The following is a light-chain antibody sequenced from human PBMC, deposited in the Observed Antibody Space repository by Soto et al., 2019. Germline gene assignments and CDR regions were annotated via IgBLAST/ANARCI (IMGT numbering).Light chain of an antibody. CDR2: GNS. CDR1: SSNIGAGYD. J-gene: IGLJ2*01. Sequence: QFVLTQPPSVYGAPGQRVTISCTGSSSNIGAGYDVHWYQQLPGTAPKLLIYGNSNRPSGVPDRFSGSKSGTSASLAITGLQAEDEADYYCQPYDSSLSGVVFGGGTKLTVL. CDR3: QPYDSSLSGVV. V-gene: IGLV1-40*01.